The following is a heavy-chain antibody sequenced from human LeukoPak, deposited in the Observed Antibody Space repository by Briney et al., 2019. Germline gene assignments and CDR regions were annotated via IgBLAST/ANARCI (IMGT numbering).Heavy chain of an antibody. Sequence: PSETLSLTCTVSGRSISSYYWSWIRQPPGKGLEWIGYIYYSGSTNYNPSLKSRVTISVDTSKNQFSLKLSSVTAADTAVYYCARDRRSIAAAGYDYWGQGTLVTVSS. CDR3: ARDRRSIAAAGYDY. J-gene: IGHJ4*02. D-gene: IGHD6-13*01. CDR1: GRSISSYY. CDR2: IYYSGST. V-gene: IGHV4-59*12.